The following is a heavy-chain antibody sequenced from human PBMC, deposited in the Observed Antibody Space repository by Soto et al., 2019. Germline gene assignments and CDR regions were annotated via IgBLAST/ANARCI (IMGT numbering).Heavy chain of an antibody. D-gene: IGHD3-3*01. CDR3: ATREVTNKYFDY. CDR2: INAGANT. CDR1: GFTFSTYA. V-gene: IGHV3-23*01. Sequence: GGSLRLSCAPSGFTFSTYAMTWVRQAPGKGLEWASSINAGANTHYTDSVKGRFTISRDNSKNTVYLQMNSLRADDTAVYYCATREVTNKYFDYWGQGTLVTVSS. J-gene: IGHJ4*02.